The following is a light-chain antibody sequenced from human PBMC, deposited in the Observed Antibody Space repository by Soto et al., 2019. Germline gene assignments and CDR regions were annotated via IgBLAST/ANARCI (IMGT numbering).Light chain of an antibody. Sequence: QSALTQPASVSGSPGQSITISCTGTSSDVGSYNYVSWYQQHPGNAPKLMIYDVSNRPSGVSNRFSGSKSGSTASLTISGLQAEDEADYYCTSFTSINTVVFGGGTKVTVL. V-gene: IGLV2-14*03. J-gene: IGLJ3*02. CDR2: DVS. CDR1: SSDVGSYNY. CDR3: TSFTSINTVV.